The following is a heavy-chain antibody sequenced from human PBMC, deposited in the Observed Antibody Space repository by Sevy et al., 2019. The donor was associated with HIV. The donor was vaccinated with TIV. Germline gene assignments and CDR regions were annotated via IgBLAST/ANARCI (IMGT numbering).Heavy chain of an antibody. Sequence: GGSLRLSCAASGLTFSSYWMHWVRQAPGKGLVWVSRINGDGSSTSYADSVKGRFTISRDNAKNTVYLQMNSLRAEDTAVYYCVRQRGDTVVLPDVLPDYGMDVWGQGTTVTVSS. D-gene: IGHD2-2*01. CDR2: INGDGSST. CDR1: GLTFSSYW. J-gene: IGHJ6*02. V-gene: IGHV3-74*01. CDR3: VRQRGDTVVLPDVLPDYGMDV.